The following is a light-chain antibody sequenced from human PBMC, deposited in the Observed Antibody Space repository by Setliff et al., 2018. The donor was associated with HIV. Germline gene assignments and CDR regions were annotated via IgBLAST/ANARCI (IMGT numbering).Light chain of an antibody. CDR3: CSYAGRYGSSYV. Sequence: QSALAQPRSVSGSPGQSVTISCTGTSSDVGGYNYVSWFQHHPGKAPKLMIYDVTKRPSGVPDRFSGSKSGNTASLTISGLQAEDEADYYCCSYAGRYGSSYVFATGTKGTVL. CDR1: SSDVGGYNY. CDR2: DVT. J-gene: IGLJ1*01. V-gene: IGLV2-11*01.